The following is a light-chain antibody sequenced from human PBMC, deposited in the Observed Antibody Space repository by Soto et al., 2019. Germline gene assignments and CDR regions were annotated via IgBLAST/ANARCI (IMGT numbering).Light chain of an antibody. V-gene: IGLV2-14*01. J-gene: IGLJ1*01. Sequence: QSALTQPASVSGSPGQSITISCTGTSSDVGGYNYVSWYQQHPGNAPRLMIYEVSNRPSGVSHRFSGSKSGNTASLTISGLQAEDEADYYCSSYRTGGPFVFGTGTKVTVL. CDR3: SSYRTGGPFV. CDR1: SSDVGGYNY. CDR2: EVS.